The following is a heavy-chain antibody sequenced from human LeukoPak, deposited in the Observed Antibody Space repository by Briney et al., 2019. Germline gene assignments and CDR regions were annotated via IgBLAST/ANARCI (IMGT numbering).Heavy chain of an antibody. CDR1: GYIFTTYG. CDR3: AREPGELLTFFLYYFDY. D-gene: IGHD3-16*01. V-gene: IGHV1-18*01. Sequence: ASVKVSCKASGYIFTTYGISWVRQAPGQGLEWMGWVSANSGKTNYAQKLQGRVTMTTDTSTSTAYMELRSLRSDDTAVYYCAREPGELLTFFLYYFDYWGQGTLVTVSS. J-gene: IGHJ4*02. CDR2: VSANSGKT.